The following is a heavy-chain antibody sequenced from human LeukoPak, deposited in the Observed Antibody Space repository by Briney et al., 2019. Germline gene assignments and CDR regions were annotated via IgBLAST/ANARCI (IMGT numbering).Heavy chain of an antibody. Sequence: GGSLRLSCAASGFTYGNYLMHWVRQAPGKGLVWVSRISPDGRSTNYADFVKGRFTVSRDNAMNTVYLQMNSLRTEDTAVYYCVRGASGGHYVVDYWGQGTLVTVSS. CDR2: ISPDGRST. V-gene: IGHV3-74*01. CDR3: VRGASGGHYVVDY. D-gene: IGHD1-26*01. J-gene: IGHJ4*02. CDR1: GFTYGNYL.